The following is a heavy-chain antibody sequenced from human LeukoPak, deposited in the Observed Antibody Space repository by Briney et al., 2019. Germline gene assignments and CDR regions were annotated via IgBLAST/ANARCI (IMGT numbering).Heavy chain of an antibody. CDR3: ACDSSGYHY. J-gene: IGHJ4*02. Sequence: TSETLSLTCIVSGGSISSSSCYWGWIRQPPGKGLEWIGSIYYSGSTYYNPSLKSRVTISADTSKNQFSLKLSSVTAADTAVYYCACDSSGYHYWGQGTLVTVSS. CDR1: GGSISSSSCY. CDR2: IYYSGST. D-gene: IGHD3-22*01. V-gene: IGHV4-39*01.